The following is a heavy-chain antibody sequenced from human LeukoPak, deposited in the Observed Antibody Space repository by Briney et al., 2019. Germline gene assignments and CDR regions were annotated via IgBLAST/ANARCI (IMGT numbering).Heavy chain of an antibody. CDR3: AKDLHYGSADY. D-gene: IGHD3-10*01. J-gene: IGHJ4*02. CDR2: IYSGGST. CDR1: GFNVSSNY. V-gene: IGHV3-53*01. Sequence: PGGSLRLSCAASGFNVSSNYMSWVRQAPGKGLEWVSVIYSGGSTFYADSVKGRFTISRDNSKNSLYLQMNSLRAEDTAVYYCAKDLHYGSADYWGQGTLVTVSS.